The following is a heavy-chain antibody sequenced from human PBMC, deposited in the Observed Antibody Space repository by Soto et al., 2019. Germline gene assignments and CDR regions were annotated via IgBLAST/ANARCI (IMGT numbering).Heavy chain of an antibody. J-gene: IGHJ6*03. D-gene: IGHD2-15*01. V-gene: IGHV4-39*01. CDR3: ARLRMEYCSGGSCAYMDV. CDR1: GGSISSSSYY. Sequence: SETLSLTCTVSGGSISSSSYYWGWIRQPPGKGLEWIGSIYYSRSTYYNPSLKSRVTISVDTSKNQFSLKLSSVTAADTAVYYCARLRMEYCSGGSCAYMDVWGKGTTVTVSS. CDR2: IYYSRST.